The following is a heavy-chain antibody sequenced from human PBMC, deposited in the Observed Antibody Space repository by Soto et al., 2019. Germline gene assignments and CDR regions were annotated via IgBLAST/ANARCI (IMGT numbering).Heavy chain of an antibody. D-gene: IGHD2-2*01. CDR3: ARGSHCSSTSCYAFDI. Sequence: ASVKVSCKASGYTFTSYDINWVRQATGQGLEWMGWMNPNSGNTGYAQKFQGRVTMTRNTSISTAYMELSSLRSEDTAVYYCARGSHCSSTSCYAFDIWGQGTMVTVSS. CDR1: GYTFTSYD. V-gene: IGHV1-8*02. CDR2: MNPNSGNT. J-gene: IGHJ3*02.